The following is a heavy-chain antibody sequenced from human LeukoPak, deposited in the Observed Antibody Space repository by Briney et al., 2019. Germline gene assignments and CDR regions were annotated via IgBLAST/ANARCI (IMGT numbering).Heavy chain of an antibody. V-gene: IGHV3-30*02. CDR3: ARDLRGGGGSSSSPA. CDR2: IRYDGTNE. J-gene: IGHJ5*02. Sequence: PGGSLRLSCVASGFTFSYYGFHWVRQAPGKGLEWVAFIRYDGTNEYYADSVRGRFTISRDNSKNTLYLQMNSLRAEDTAVYYCARDLRGGGGSSSSPAWGQGTLVTVSS. D-gene: IGHD6-6*01. CDR1: GFTFSYYG.